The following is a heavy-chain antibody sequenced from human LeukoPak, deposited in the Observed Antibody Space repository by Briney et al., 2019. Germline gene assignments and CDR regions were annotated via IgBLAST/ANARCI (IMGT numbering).Heavy chain of an antibody. CDR2: ISSSSSTI. J-gene: IGHJ3*02. Sequence: GGSLRLSCAASGFTFSSYSMNWVRQAPGKGLEWVSYISSSSSTIYYADSVKGRFTISRDNSRNTLYLQMNSLRTEDTAVYYCARRIQYYYDSSGSGAFDIWGQGTMVTVSS. D-gene: IGHD3-22*01. CDR1: GFTFSSYS. CDR3: ARRIQYYYDSSGSGAFDI. V-gene: IGHV3-48*01.